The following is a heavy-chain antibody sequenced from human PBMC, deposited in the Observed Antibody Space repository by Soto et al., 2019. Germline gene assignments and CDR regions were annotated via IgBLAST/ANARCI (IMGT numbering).Heavy chain of an antibody. D-gene: IGHD3-22*01. CDR1: GFTFSSYA. CDR3: ARDQTYYYDSSGYYSYNWFDP. J-gene: IGHJ5*02. V-gene: IGHV3-30-3*01. CDR2: ISYDGSNK. Sequence: QVQLVESGGGVVQPGRSLRLSCAASGFTFSSYAMHWVRQAPGKGLEWVAVISYDGSNKYYADSVQGRFTISRDNFKNTLYLQMNSLRAEDTAVYYCARDQTYYYDSSGYYSYNWFDPWGQGTLVTVSS.